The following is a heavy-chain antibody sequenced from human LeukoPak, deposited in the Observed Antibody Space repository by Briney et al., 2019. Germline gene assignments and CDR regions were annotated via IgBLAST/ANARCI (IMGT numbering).Heavy chain of an antibody. J-gene: IGHJ4*02. CDR2: IYTSTGNP. V-gene: IGHV7-4-1*02. D-gene: IGHD3-22*01. CDR1: GYTFTDYP. CDR3: ARGYDTTGYYPY. Sequence: GASVKVSCKAFGYTFTDYPINWVRQAPGQWLDLMGWIYTSTGNPTYVQGFTGRFVFSLDTSVSTAYLQISSLKAEDTAVYYCARGYDTTGYYPYWGQGTQVTVSS.